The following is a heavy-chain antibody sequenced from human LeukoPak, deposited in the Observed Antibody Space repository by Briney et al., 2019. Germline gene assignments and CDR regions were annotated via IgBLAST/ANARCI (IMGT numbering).Heavy chain of an antibody. CDR3: AKAPHYYGSGSHLVGMDV. J-gene: IGHJ6*02. V-gene: IGHV3-11*04. Sequence: KAGGSLRLSCAASGFTFNDYYMSWIRQAPGKGLEWVSYISSGGSTTYYADSVKGRFTISRDNSKNTLYLQMNSLRAEDTAVYYCAKAPHYYGSGSHLVGMDVWGQGTTVTVSS. CDR1: GFTFNDYY. CDR2: ISSGGSTT. D-gene: IGHD3-10*01.